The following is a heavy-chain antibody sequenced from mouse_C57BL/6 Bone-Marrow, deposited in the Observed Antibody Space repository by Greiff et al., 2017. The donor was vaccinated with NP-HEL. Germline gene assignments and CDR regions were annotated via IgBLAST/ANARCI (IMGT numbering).Heavy chain of an antibody. D-gene: IGHD1-1*01. Sequence: QVQLQQPGAELVRPGSSVKLSCKASGYTFTSYWMDWVKQRPGQGLEWIGNIYPSDSETHYNQKFKDKATLTVVTSSSTAYMQLSSLTAEDSAVYYCARRRSSYDYWGQGTTLTVSA. CDR3: ARRRSSYDY. CDR2: IYPSDSET. CDR1: GYTFTSYW. V-gene: IGHV1-61*01. J-gene: IGHJ2*01.